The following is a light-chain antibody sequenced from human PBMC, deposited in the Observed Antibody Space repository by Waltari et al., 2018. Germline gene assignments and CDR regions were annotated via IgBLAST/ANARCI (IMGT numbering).Light chain of an antibody. V-gene: IGKV3-20*01. CDR3: QHYLRLPVT. CDR2: GAS. J-gene: IGKJ1*01. CDR1: PSVSRP. Sequence: EIVLTQSPGTLSLSLGERATVSCRASPSVSRPLPCYQQKPGQAPSLLIYGASTRATGIPDRFSGSGSGPDFSLTISRLEPDDFAVYYCQHYLRLPVTFGQGTTVEI.